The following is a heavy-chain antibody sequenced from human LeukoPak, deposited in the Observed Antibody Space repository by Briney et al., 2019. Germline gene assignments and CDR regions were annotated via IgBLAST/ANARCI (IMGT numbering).Heavy chain of an antibody. CDR3: ARSRLVSWFDP. Sequence: ASVKVSCKASGYTFTSYYMHWMRQAPGQGLEWMGIINPSGGSTSYAQKFQGRVTMTRDMSTSTVYMELSSLRSEDTAVYYCARSRLVSWFDPWGQGILVTVSS. CDR2: INPSGGST. V-gene: IGHV1-46*01. D-gene: IGHD6-19*01. J-gene: IGHJ5*02. CDR1: GYTFTSYY.